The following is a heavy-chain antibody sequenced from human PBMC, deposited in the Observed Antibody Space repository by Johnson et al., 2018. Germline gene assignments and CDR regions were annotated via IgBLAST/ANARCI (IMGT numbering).Heavy chain of an antibody. CDR3: ARGAAAIGTYCRSTSCRTNFDV. Sequence: EVQLVESGGGLVKPGGSLRVSCAASGFTFSSYTMNWVRQAPGKGLEWVSGINWNGGSKGYADSVKGRFTISRDIAKNSLYLQMTSLRADDTALYHCARGAAAIGTYCRSTSCRTNFDVWGQGTTVTVSS. CDR1: GFTFSSYT. J-gene: IGHJ3*01. V-gene: IGHV3-20*01. D-gene: IGHD2-2*01. CDR2: INWNGGSK.